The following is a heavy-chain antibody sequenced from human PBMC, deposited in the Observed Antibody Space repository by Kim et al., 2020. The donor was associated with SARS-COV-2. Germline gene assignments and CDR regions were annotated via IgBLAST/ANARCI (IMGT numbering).Heavy chain of an antibody. CDR1: GFTVSSNY. CDR3: AREAPKRYCSSTSCYTRNWFDP. Sequence: GGSLRLSCAASGFTVSSNYMSWVRQAPGKGLEWVSVIYSGGSTYYADSVKGRFTISRDNSKNTLYLQMNSLRAEDTAVYYCAREAPKRYCSSTSCYTRNWFDPWGQGTLVTVSS. J-gene: IGHJ5*02. D-gene: IGHD2-2*02. CDR2: IYSGGST. V-gene: IGHV3-66*01.